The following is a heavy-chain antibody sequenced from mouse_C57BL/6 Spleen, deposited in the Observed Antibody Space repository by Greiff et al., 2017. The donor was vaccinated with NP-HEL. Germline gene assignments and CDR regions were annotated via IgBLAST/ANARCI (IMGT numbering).Heavy chain of an antibody. CDR1: GYTFTSYW. CDR2: IHPNSGST. D-gene: IGHD1-1*01. Sequence: QVQLQQPGAELVKPGASVKLSCKASGYTFTSYWMHWVKQRPGQGLEWIGMIHPNSGSTNYNEKFKSKATLTVDKSSSTAYMQLSSLTSEGSAVYYCARGPITTVVDWYFDVWGTGTTVTVSS. CDR3: ARGPITTVVDWYFDV. V-gene: IGHV1-64*01. J-gene: IGHJ1*03.